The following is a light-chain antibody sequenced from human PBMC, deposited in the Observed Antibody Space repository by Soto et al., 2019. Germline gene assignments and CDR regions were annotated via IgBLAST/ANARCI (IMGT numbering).Light chain of an antibody. CDR2: GAS. J-gene: IGKJ1*01. V-gene: IGKV3-20*01. CDR3: HQYQSYS. Sequence: EIVLTHSPGTLSLSPGERATLSCSSSQSVSNNYLAWYQQKPGQAPRLLIYGASNRATGIPDRFSGSGSGTDFTLTISSLQPDDFATYYCHQYQSYSFGQGTKVDI. CDR1: QSVSNNY.